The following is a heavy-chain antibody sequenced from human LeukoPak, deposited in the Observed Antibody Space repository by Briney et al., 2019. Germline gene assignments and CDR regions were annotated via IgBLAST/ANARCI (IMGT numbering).Heavy chain of an antibody. CDR3: ARENYDPYYYGMDV. V-gene: IGHV4-59*01. Sequence: SETLSLTCTVSSGSISSYYWSWIRQPPGKGLEWIGYIYYSGSTNYNPSLKSRVTISVDTSKNQFSLKLSSVTAADTAVYYCARENYDPYYYGMDVWGQGTTVTVSS. CDR2: IYYSGST. D-gene: IGHD5-12*01. J-gene: IGHJ6*02. CDR1: SGSISSYY.